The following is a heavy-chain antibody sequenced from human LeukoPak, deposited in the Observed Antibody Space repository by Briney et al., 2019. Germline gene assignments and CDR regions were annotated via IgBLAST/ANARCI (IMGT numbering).Heavy chain of an antibody. Sequence: SETLSLTCAVYGGSFSGYYWSWIRQPPGKGLEWIGEINHSGSTNYNPSLKSRVTISVDTSKNQFSLKLSSVTAADTAVYYCARPLAYCGGDCYNPDAFDIWGQGTMVTVSS. CDR3: ARPLAYCGGDCYNPDAFDI. CDR2: INHSGST. V-gene: IGHV4-34*01. J-gene: IGHJ3*02. D-gene: IGHD2-21*02. CDR1: GGSFSGYY.